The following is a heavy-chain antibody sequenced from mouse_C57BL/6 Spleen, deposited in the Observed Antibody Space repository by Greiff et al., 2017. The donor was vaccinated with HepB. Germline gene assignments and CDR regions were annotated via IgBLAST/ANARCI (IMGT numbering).Heavy chain of an antibody. CDR2: ISYDGSN. V-gene: IGHV3-6*01. Sequence: DVKLVESGPGLVKPSQSLSLTCSVTGYSITSGYYWNWIRQFPGNKLEWMGYISYDGSNNYNPSLKNRISITRDTSKNQFFLKLNSVTTEDTATYYCARGDYSRYFDVWGTGTTVTVSS. J-gene: IGHJ1*03. CDR1: GYSITSGYY. CDR3: ARGDYSRYFDV. D-gene: IGHD2-5*01.